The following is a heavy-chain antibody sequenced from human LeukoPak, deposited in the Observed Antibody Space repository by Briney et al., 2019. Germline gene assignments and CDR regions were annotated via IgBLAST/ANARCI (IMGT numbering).Heavy chain of an antibody. J-gene: IGHJ4*02. CDR2: ISSSSSYI. CDR1: GFTFSSYS. D-gene: IGHD5-18*01. Sequence: PGGSLRLSCAASGFTFSSYSMNWVRQAPGKVLEWVSSISSSSSYIYYADSAKGRFTISRDNAKNPLYLQMNSLRAEDTAVYYCAREAAMVTFDYWGQGTLVTVSS. V-gene: IGHV3-21*01. CDR3: AREAAMVTFDY.